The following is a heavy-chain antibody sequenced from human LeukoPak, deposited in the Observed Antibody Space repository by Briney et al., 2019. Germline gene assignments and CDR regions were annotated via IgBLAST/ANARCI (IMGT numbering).Heavy chain of an antibody. Sequence: ASVKVSCKASGYTFTSYAMHWVRQAPGRRLEWMGWINAGNGNTKYSQKSQGRVTITRDTSASTAYMELSSLRSEDTAVYYCAVGYCSSTSRSFPFDYWGQGTPVTVSS. CDR2: INAGNGNT. D-gene: IGHD2-2*01. CDR3: AVGYCSSTSRSFPFDY. J-gene: IGHJ4*02. CDR1: GYTFTSYA. V-gene: IGHV1-3*01.